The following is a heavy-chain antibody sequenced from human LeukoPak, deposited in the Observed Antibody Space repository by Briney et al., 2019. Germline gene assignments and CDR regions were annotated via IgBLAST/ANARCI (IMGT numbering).Heavy chain of an antibody. J-gene: IGHJ6*02. CDR1: GGSISSYY. CDR3: ARGDDYSNYYYYGMDV. Sequence: SETLSLTCTVSGGSISSYYWSWIQQPPGKGLERIGYIYYSGSTNYNPSLKSRVTISVDTSKNQFSLKLSSVTAADTAVYYCARGDDYSNYYYYGMDVWGQGTTVTVSS. CDR2: IYYSGST. D-gene: IGHD4-4*01. V-gene: IGHV4-59*01.